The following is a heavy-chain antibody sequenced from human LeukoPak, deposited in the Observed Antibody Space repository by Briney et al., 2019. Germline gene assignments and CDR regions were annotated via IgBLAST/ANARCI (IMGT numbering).Heavy chain of an antibody. CDR1: GFTVSSNY. V-gene: IGHV3-66*01. CDR2: IYSGGST. J-gene: IGHJ4*02. CDR3: AGXXXXYDSSGYYYVHYFDY. Sequence: GGSLRLSCAASGFTVSSNYMSWVRQAPGKGLEWVSVIYSGGSTYYADSVKGRFTISRDNSKNTQYLQRNSLRAEDTAVYYVAGXXXXYDSSGYYYVHYFDYWGQGTLVTVSS. D-gene: IGHD3-22*01.